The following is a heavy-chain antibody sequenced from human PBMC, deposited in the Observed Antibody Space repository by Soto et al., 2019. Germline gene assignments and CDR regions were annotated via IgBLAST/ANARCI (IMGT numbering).Heavy chain of an antibody. D-gene: IGHD1-26*01. CDR1: GYPLTTFF. Sequence: XSVKVSGEASGYPLTTFFMHWVRQAPGQGLEWMGVINPGYPAGRSTTYAQKFQGRVTMTTDTSTSTVYMELSRLRSDDTAVYYCAREAIVAGATTGMDVWGQRTTVTVSS. CDR2: INPGYPAGRST. J-gene: IGHJ6*02. V-gene: IGHV1-46*01. CDR3: AREAIVAGATTGMDV.